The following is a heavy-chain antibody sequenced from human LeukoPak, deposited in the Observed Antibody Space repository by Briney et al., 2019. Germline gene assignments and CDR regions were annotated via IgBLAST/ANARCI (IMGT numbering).Heavy chain of an antibody. V-gene: IGHV4-59*01. CDR2: IYYSGST. D-gene: IGHD6-19*01. CDR1: GGSISSYY. CDR3: ARDGVAGTLI. J-gene: IGHJ4*02. Sequence: SETLSLTCTVSGGSISSYYWSWIRQPPGKGLEWIGYIYYSGSTNYNPSLKSRVTISVDTSKNQFSLKLSSVTAADTAVYYCARDGVAGTLIWGQGTLVTVSS.